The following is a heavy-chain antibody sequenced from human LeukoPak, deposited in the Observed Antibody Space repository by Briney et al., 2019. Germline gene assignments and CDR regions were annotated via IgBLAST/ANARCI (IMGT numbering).Heavy chain of an antibody. CDR2: INPNSGGT. Sequence: ASVKVSCKASGYTFTGYYMHWVRQAPGQGLEWMGRINPNSGGTNYAQKFQGRVTMTRDTSTSTVYMELSSLRSEDTAVYYCARDSKNYYDSSGNNAFDIWGQGTMVTVSS. V-gene: IGHV1-2*06. CDR1: GYTFTGYY. D-gene: IGHD3-22*01. CDR3: ARDSKNYYDSSGNNAFDI. J-gene: IGHJ3*02.